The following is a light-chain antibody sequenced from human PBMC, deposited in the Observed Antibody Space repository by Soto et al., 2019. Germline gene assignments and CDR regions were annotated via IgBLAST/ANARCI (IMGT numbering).Light chain of an antibody. J-gene: IGKJ4*01. CDR2: DAF. V-gene: IGKV3-20*01. Sequence: EIVFTQCKGTLSLCPGEIATLSCRSSQSVSNRYIAWYQQKTGQPPRLLMYDAFTRAADIPDRFSGSGSETDFTLTITTVDPEHFAVYYCQQYGSSPRTFGGGTKVDIK. CDR1: QSVSNRY. CDR3: QQYGSSPRT.